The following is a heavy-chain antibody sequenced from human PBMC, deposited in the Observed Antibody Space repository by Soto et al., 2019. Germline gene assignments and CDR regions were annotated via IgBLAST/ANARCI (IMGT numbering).Heavy chain of an antibody. J-gene: IGHJ4*02. D-gene: IGHD3-9*01. CDR1: GYTFTSYA. CDR3: ASSGQPYYDILTGYLY. CDR2: INAGNGNT. Sequence: ASVKVSCKASGYTFTSYAMHWVRQAPGQRLEWMGWINAGNGNTKYSQKFQGRVTITADKSTSTAYMELSSLRSEDTAVYYCASSGQPYYDILTGYLYWGQGTLVTVSS. V-gene: IGHV1-3*01.